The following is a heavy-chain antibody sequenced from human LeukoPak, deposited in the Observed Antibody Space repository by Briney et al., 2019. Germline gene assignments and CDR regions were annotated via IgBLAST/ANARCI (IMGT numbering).Heavy chain of an antibody. Sequence: SETLSLTCTVSGASISSYYWSWIRQPPGKGLEWIGKIHYSGSTNYNPSLKSRVTISVDTSKNQFSLKLSPVTAADTAVYYCARRAGSGWSINWFDPWGQGTLITVSS. J-gene: IGHJ5*02. V-gene: IGHV4-59*08. CDR3: ARRAGSGWSINWFDP. CDR1: GASISSYY. CDR2: IHYSGST. D-gene: IGHD6-19*01.